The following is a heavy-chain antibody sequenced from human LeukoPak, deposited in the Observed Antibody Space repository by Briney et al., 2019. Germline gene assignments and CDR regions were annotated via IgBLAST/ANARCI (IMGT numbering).Heavy chain of an antibody. CDR2: ISWNSGSI. D-gene: IGHD5/OR15-5a*01. J-gene: IGHJ4*02. CDR1: GFTFDDYA. Sequence: GRSLRLSCAASGFTFDDYAMHWIRQAPGKGLEWVSGISWNSGSIGYADSVKGRFTISRDNAKNSLYLQMNSLRAEDTALYYCAKDWDPRQRRLSTYFDYWGQGTLVTVSS. CDR3: AKDWDPRQRRLSTYFDY. V-gene: IGHV3-9*01.